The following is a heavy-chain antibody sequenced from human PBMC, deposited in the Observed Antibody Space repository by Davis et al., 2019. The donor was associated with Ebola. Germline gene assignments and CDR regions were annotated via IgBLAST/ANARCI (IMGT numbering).Heavy chain of an antibody. V-gene: IGHV1-69*06. CDR1: GGTFSSYA. CDR3: TSTLDGDYVDY. D-gene: IGHD4-17*01. J-gene: IGHJ4*02. Sequence: SVKVSCKASGGTFSSYAISWVRQAPGQGLEWMGGIIPIFGTANYAQKFQGRVTITADKSTSTAYMELSSLRSEDTAVYYCTSTLDGDYVDYWGQGTLVTVSS. CDR2: IIPIFGTA.